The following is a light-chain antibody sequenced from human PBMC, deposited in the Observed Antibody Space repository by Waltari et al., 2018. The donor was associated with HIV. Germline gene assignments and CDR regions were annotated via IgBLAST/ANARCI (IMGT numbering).Light chain of an antibody. Sequence: EIVMTQSPATMSVSPGERATLPCRASLRVCSNVAWYQQKPGKAPRLLIHGASTRATGIPARFSGSGSGTEFTLTISSLQSEDFAVYYCQQYNNWPPWTFGQGTKVEIK. J-gene: IGKJ1*01. CDR1: LRVCSN. CDR2: GAS. CDR3: QQYNNWPPWT. V-gene: IGKV3-15*01.